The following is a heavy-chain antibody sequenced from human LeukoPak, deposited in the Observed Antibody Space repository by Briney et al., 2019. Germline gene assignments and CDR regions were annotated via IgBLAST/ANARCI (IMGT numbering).Heavy chain of an antibody. V-gene: IGHV1-3*01. CDR1: GYTFTSYA. Sequence: ASVKVSCKASGYTFTSYAMHWVRQAPGQRLEWMGWINAGNGNTKYSQKFQGRVTITRDTSASTAYMELSGLRSEDTAVYYCARSWYDGGPVGYWGQGTLVTVSS. CDR2: INAGNGNT. D-gene: IGHD6-13*01. J-gene: IGHJ4*02. CDR3: ARSWYDGGPVGY.